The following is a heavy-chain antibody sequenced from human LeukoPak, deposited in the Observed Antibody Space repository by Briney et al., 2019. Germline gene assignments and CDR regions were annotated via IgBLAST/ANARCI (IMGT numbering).Heavy chain of an antibody. D-gene: IGHD6-13*01. Sequence: SETLSLTCTVSGGSISSYYWSWIRQPPGKGLEWIGYIYYSGSTNYNPSRKSRVTISVDTSKNQFSLKLSSVTAADTAVYYCAREIQNSSSWYSIPQGFDPWGQGTLVTVSS. V-gene: IGHV4-59*01. J-gene: IGHJ5*02. CDR2: IYYSGST. CDR1: GGSISSYY. CDR3: AREIQNSSSWYSIPQGFDP.